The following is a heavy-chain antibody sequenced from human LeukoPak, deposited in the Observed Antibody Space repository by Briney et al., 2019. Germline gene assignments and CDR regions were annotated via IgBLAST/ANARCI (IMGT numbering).Heavy chain of an antibody. CDR1: GYTFTGYY. J-gene: IGHJ5*02. CDR3: AREGTYYYGSGSYCWFDP. Sequence: ASVTVSCKASGYTFTGYYMHWVRQAPGQGLEWMGWINPNSGGTNYAQKFQGRVTMTRDTSISTAYMELSRLRSDDTAVYYCAREGTYYYGSGSYCWFDPWGQGTLVTVSS. V-gene: IGHV1-2*02. CDR2: INPNSGGT. D-gene: IGHD3-10*01.